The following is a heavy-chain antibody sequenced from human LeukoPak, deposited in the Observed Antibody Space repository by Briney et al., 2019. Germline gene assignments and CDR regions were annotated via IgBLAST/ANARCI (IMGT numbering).Heavy chain of an antibody. Sequence: PGGPLRLSCAASGFTFSSYWMSWVRQAPGKGLEWVANIKQDGSEKYYMDSVKGRFTISRDNAKNSLYLQMNSLRVEDTAVYYCAYGDNCDYWGQGTLVTVSS. CDR3: AYGDNCDY. V-gene: IGHV3-7*01. CDR1: GFTFSSYW. D-gene: IGHD4-17*01. CDR2: IKQDGSEK. J-gene: IGHJ4*02.